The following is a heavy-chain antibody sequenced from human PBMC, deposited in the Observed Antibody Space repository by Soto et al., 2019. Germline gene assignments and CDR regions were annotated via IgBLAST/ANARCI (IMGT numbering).Heavy chain of an antibody. D-gene: IGHD4-17*01. Sequence: QLQLQESGSGLVKPSQTLSLTCAVSGGSISSGGYSWSWIREPPGKGLEWIGCIYHSGRTYYNPSLKSRVTISVDRSKNQFSLKLSSVTAADTAVYYCARVVGDQTFDYWGQGTLVTVSS. V-gene: IGHV4-30-2*01. CDR1: GGSISSGGYS. J-gene: IGHJ4*02. CDR2: IYHSGRT. CDR3: ARVVGDQTFDY.